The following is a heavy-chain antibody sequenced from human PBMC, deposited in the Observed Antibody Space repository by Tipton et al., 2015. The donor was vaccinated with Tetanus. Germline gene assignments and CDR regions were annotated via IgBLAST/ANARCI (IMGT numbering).Heavy chain of an antibody. Sequence: QLVQSGPEVKKPGSSVKVFCKASGGTFSSYGISWVRQAPGQGLEWMGGIIPMFGTANYAQKFQGRVTITADESTRTAYMELSSLRSEDTAVYYCAREQKIQQWLVDYYYYGMDVWGQGTTVTVSS. CDR3: AREQKIQQWLVDYYYYGMDV. CDR2: IIPMFGTA. J-gene: IGHJ6*02. V-gene: IGHV1-69*01. CDR1: GGTFSSYG. D-gene: IGHD6-19*01.